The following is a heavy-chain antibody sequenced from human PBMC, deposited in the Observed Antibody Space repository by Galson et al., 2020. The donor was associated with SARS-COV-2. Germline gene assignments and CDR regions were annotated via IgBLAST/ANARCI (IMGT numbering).Heavy chain of an antibody. CDR1: GYSFTNYW. CDR2: IYPDDSYT. J-gene: IGHJ4*02. V-gene: IGHV5-51*01. D-gene: IGHD6-19*01. Sequence: GESLKISCRTSGYSFTNYWIGWVRQMPGKGLEWMGIIYPDDSYTIYSPSFQGQVTFSADKSISTAFLQWSSLKASDTAIYYCARHGASSGWYEGIDYWGQGTLVTVSS. CDR3: ARHGASSGWYEGIDY.